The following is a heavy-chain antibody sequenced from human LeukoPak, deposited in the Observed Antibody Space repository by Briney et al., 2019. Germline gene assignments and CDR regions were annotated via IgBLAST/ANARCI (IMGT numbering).Heavy chain of an antibody. D-gene: IGHD1-26*01. V-gene: IGHV3-33*01. Sequence: GGSLRLSCAVSGVSFSGYAMHWVRQAPGKGLEWVGLIKYDASDEYYADSVKGRFTISRDDSRNTLYLQMTSLRAEDTAVYYCARGQSVGWEIGVCDFWGQGSLVTVAS. CDR1: GVSFSGYA. J-gene: IGHJ4*02. CDR3: ARGQSVGWEIGVCDF. CDR2: IKYDASDE.